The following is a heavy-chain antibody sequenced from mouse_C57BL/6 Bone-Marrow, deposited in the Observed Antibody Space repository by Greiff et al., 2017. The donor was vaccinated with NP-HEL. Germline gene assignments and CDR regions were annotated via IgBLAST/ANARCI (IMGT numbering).Heavy chain of an antibody. CDR2: IDPSDSET. J-gene: IGHJ4*01. D-gene: IGHD1-1*01. Sequence: QVQLQQPGAELVRPGSSVKLSCKASGYTFTSYWMHWVKQRPIQGLEWIGNIDPSDSETHYNQKFKDKATLTVDKSSSTAYMQLSSLTSEDSAVYYCARWGTTVVAYYAMDYWGQGTTLTVSS. V-gene: IGHV1-52*01. CDR3: ARWGTTVVAYYAMDY. CDR1: GYTFTSYW.